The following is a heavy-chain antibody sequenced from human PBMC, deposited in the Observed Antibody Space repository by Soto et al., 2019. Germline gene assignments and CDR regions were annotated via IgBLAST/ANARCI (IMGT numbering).Heavy chain of an antibody. D-gene: IGHD3-3*01. J-gene: IGHJ4*02. CDR1: GYTLTELS. Sequence: ASVKVSCKVSGYTLTELSMHWVRQAPGKGLEWMGGFDPEDGETIYAQKLQGRVTMTTDTSTSTAYMELRSLRSDDTAVYYCARVIYDFWSGPTEPFDYWGQGTLVTVSS. CDR2: FDPEDGET. CDR3: ARVIYDFWSGPTEPFDY. V-gene: IGHV1-24*01.